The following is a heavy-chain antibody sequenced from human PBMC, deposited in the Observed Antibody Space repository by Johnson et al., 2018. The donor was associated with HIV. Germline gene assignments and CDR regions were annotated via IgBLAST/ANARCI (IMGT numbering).Heavy chain of an antibody. CDR2: IWYDGSNK. CDR3: ARELRGPDAFDI. CDR1: GFTFDDYG. Sequence: QVQLVESGGGVVRPGGSLRLSCVASGFTFDDYGMSWVRQAPGKGLEWVAVIWYDGSNKYYVDYVKGRFTISRDNSKNTLYLQMNSLRTGDTAVYYCARELRGPDAFDIWGQGTMVTVSS. V-gene: IGHV3-33*08. J-gene: IGHJ3*02.